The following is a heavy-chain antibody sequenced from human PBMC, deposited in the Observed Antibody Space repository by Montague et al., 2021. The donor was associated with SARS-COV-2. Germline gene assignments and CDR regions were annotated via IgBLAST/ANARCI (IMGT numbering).Heavy chain of an antibody. CDR2: ISSSSSYI. CDR3: ARGYDFWSGGYYYYYGMDV. CDR1: GFTFSSYS. Sequence: SLRLSCAASGFTFSSYSMHWVRQAPGKGLEWVSSISSSSSYIYYXDSVKGRFTISRDNAKNSLYLQMNSLRAEDTAVYYCARGYDFWSGGYYYYYGMDVGGQGTPVTVSS. D-gene: IGHD3-3*01. J-gene: IGHJ6*02. V-gene: IGHV3-21*01.